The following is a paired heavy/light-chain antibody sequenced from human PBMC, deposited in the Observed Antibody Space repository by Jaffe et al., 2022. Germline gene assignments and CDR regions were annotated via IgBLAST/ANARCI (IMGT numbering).Heavy chain of an antibody. Sequence: QVQLQESGPGLVKPWETLSLTCAVSGSAITSNNYWGWIRQSPGKAPEWIVGKHHTGSTYYMASLKSRVAISLDMSKNQFSLNLRFMTAADTAVYYCVRGAYCSSMDCYIDYWGQGTLVTVSS. CDR3: VRGAYCSSMDCYIDY. D-gene: IGHD2-2*01. V-gene: IGHV4-38-2*01. CDR1: GSAITSNNY. CDR2: KHHTGST. J-gene: IGHJ4*02.
Light chain of an antibody. CDR3: QQRRDGLT. Sequence: EIVLTQSPATLSLSPGERATLSCRASQSVGIYIAWYQHKVGQAPRLLIYDASNRATGIPDRFSGSGSGTDFALTISSLEPEDCAIYYCQQRRDGLTFGGGTKVEIQ. J-gene: IGKJ4*01. CDR2: DAS. V-gene: IGKV3-11*01. CDR1: QSVGIY.